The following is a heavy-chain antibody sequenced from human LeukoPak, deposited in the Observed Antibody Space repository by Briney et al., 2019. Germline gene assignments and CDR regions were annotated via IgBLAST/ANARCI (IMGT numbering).Heavy chain of an antibody. CDR1: GFIFSTYW. J-gene: IGHJ6*03. Sequence: GGSLRLSCAASGFIFSTYWMSWVRQAPGKGLEWVASIKQDGSEKYFVDSVKGRFTISRDNAKNSLYLQMDSLRVEGTAVYYCARGAAVSAVYYYYYMDVWGKGTRVSVSS. CDR2: IKQDGSEK. CDR3: ARGAAVSAVYYYYYMDV. V-gene: IGHV3-7*01. D-gene: IGHD4-11*01.